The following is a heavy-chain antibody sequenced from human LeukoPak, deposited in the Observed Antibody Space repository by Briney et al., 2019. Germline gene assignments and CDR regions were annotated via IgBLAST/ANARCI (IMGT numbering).Heavy chain of an antibody. CDR1: GGSISSYY. Sequence: PSETLSLTCTVSGGSISSYYWSWIRQPPGKGLEWIGYIYYSGSTNYNPSLKSRVTISVDTSKNQFSLKLSSVSAADTAVYYCARDLISSGWPDAFDIWGQGTMVTVSS. D-gene: IGHD6-19*01. V-gene: IGHV4-59*12. CDR3: ARDLISSGWPDAFDI. J-gene: IGHJ3*02. CDR2: IYYSGST.